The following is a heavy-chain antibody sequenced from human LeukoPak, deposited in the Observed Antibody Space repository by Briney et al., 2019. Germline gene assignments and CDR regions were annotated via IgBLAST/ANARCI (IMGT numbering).Heavy chain of an antibody. J-gene: IGHJ4*02. CDR1: GFTFSTYW. CDR3: AREAWIAATNY. CDR2: IKEDGSEK. V-gene: IGHV3-7*03. Sequence: PGGSLRLSCAAPGFTFSTYWMSWVRQAPGKGLEWVADIKEDGSEKYYVDSVKGRFTISRDNAKNSLYLQMNSLRAEDTAVYYCAREAWIAATNYWGQGTLVTVSS. D-gene: IGHD2-15*01.